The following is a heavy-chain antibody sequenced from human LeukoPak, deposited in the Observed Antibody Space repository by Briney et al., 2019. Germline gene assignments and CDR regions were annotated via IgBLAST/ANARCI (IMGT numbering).Heavy chain of an antibody. CDR3: ARDRTTVTTFDY. CDR1: RFTFSTYT. V-gene: IGHV3-21*01. J-gene: IGHJ4*02. D-gene: IGHD4-17*01. Sequence: GGSLRLSCAASRFTFSTYTMNWVRQAPGKGLEWVSSISSSSSYIYYADSVKGRFTISRDNAKNSLCLQMNTLRAEDTAVYYCARDRTTVTTFDYWGQGTLVTVSS. CDR2: ISSSSSYI.